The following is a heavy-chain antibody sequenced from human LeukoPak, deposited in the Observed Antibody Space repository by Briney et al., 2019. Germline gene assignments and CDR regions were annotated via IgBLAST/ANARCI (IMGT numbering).Heavy chain of an antibody. V-gene: IGHV3-7*01. CDR3: ARPRVPDS. Sequence: PGGSLRLSCAASGFTFSSYAMSWVRQAPGKGLEWVANISPDGSGTNYVDSVKGRFTISRDNAKNSLYLQMNSLRAEDTAVYYCARPRVPDSWGQGTLVIVSS. J-gene: IGHJ4*02. CDR1: GFTFSSYA. CDR2: ISPDGSGT.